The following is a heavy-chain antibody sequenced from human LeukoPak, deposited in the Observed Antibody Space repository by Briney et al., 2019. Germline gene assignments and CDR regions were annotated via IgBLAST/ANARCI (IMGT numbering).Heavy chain of an antibody. V-gene: IGHV4-59*01. CDR3: ARGQYYDSSGYLER. D-gene: IGHD3-22*01. CDR1: GGSISSYY. CDR2: IYYSGST. Sequence: SETLSLTCTVSGGSISSYYWSWLRQPPGKGLEWIGYIYYSGSTNYNPSLKSRVTISVDTSKNQFSLKLSSVTAADTAVYYCARGQYYDSSGYLERWGQGTLVTVSS. J-gene: IGHJ4*02.